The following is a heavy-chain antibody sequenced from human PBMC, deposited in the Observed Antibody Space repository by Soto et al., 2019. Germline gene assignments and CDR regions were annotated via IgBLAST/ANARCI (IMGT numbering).Heavy chain of an antibody. J-gene: IGHJ5*02. D-gene: IGHD5-12*01. CDR2: ISSSSSYI. CDR3: ARAPYYSGYDHHWFDP. V-gene: IGHV3-21*01. CDR1: VFTFSSYS. Sequence: PGGSLRLSCAASVFTFSSYSMNWVRQAPGKGLEWVSSISSSSSYIYYADSVKGRFTISRDNAKNSLYLQMNSLRAEDTAVYYCARAPYYSGYDHHWFDPWGQGTLVTVSS.